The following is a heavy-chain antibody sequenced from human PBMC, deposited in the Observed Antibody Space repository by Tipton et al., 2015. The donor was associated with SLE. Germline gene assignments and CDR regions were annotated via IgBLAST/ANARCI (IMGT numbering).Heavy chain of an antibody. CDR2: IKQDGSEK. J-gene: IGHJ1*01. D-gene: IGHD4-17*01. CDR3: ARELYGDYEYFQH. V-gene: IGHV3-7*01. CDR1: GFTFSSYW. Sequence: SLRLSCAASGFTFSSYWMSWVRQAPGKGLEWVANIKQDGSEKYYVDSVKGRFTISRDNAKNSLYLQMNSLRAEDTAVYYCARELYGDYEYFQHWGQGTLVTVSS.